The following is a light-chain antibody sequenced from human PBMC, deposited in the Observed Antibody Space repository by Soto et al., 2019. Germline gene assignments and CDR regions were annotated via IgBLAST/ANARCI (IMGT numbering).Light chain of an antibody. CDR2: AAS. V-gene: IGKV1-39*01. CDR3: QQSCSTPT. J-gene: IGKJ1*01. Sequence: DIQMTQSPSSLSASVGDRVTITCLASQSISSYLNWYQQKPGKAPKLLIYAASSLQSGVPSRFSGSGSGTDFTLTISSLQPKDFATYYCQQSCSTPTFGQGNKV. CDR1: QSISSY.